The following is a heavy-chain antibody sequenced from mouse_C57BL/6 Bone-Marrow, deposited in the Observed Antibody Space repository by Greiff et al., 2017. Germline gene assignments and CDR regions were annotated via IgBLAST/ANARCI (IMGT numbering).Heavy chain of an antibody. J-gene: IGHJ3*01. CDR2: IDPENGDT. CDR3: TTFDYGGAGFAY. Sequence: EVQLQQSGAELVRPGASVKLSCTASGFNIKDDYMHWVKQRPEQGLEWIGWIDPENGDTEYASKFQGKATITADTSSTTAYLQLSILTSEDTAVYSCTTFDYGGAGFAYWGQGTLVTVSA. V-gene: IGHV14-4*01. CDR1: GFNIKDDY. D-gene: IGHD2-4*01.